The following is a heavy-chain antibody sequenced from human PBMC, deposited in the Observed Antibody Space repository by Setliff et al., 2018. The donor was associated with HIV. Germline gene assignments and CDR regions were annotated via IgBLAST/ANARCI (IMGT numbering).Heavy chain of an antibody. V-gene: IGHV1-24*01. D-gene: IGHD6-19*01. CDR3: ATALYSSGWYGVLQRWFDP. J-gene: IGHJ5*02. CDR1: GYTLTELS. CDR2: FDPEDGET. Sequence: GASVKVSCKVSGYTLTELSMHWVRQAPGKGLEWMGGFDPEDGETIYAQKFQGRVTMTEDTSTDTAYMELSSLRSEDTAVYYCATALYSSGWYGVLQRWFDPWGQGTLVTVS.